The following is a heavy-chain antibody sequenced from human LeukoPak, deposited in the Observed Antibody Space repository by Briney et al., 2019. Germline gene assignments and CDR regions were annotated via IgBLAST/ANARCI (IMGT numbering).Heavy chain of an antibody. J-gene: IGHJ4*02. CDR1: GFTFSSYA. Sequence: VGSLRLSSAASGFTFSSYAMHSVRQAPGQGRGYFSSISIIVVITYYANSVKGRFTISRDNSKNTLYLQMGSLRAEDMAVYYCARGGRPYSSSWYDYWGQGTLVTVSS. D-gene: IGHD6-13*01. V-gene: IGHV3-64*01. CDR2: ISIIVVIT. CDR3: ARGGRPYSSSWYDY.